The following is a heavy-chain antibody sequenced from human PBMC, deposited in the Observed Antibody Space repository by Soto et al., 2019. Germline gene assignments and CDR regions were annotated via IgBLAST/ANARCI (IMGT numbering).Heavy chain of an antibody. J-gene: IGHJ4*02. D-gene: IGHD1-1*01. Sequence: ASVKVSCKASGYSFTKYHMHWVRQAPGQGLEWMGWINPGSGVTNQAQKFQGRVTMTRDTSITTTYMELNSLTSDDTAVYYCARVAGHKNARFDAWGQGALVTVSS. CDR3: ARVAGHKNARFDA. V-gene: IGHV1-2*02. CDR1: GYSFTKYH. CDR2: INPGSGVT.